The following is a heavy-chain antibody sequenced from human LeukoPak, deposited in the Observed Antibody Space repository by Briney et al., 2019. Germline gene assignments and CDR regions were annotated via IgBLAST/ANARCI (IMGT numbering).Heavy chain of an antibody. CDR3: AKSLWADY. J-gene: IGHJ4*02. CDR1: GFTFSNCV. V-gene: IGHV3-23*01. Sequence: GGSLRLSCAASGFTFSNCVINWVRQAPGKGLEWVSTISTSGGTTYYADSVKGRFTISRDNSKNTLYLQMNSLRAEDTAVYYCAKSLWADYWGQGTLVTVSS. CDR2: ISTSGGTT. D-gene: IGHD3-16*01.